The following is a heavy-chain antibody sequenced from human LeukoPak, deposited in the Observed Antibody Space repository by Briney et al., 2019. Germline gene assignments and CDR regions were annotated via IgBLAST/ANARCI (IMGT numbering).Heavy chain of an antibody. CDR2: INPNSGGT. D-gene: IGHD6-19*01. Sequence: GASVKVSCKVSGYTLTELSMHWVRQAPGQGLEWMGWINPNSGGTNYAQKFQGRVTMTRDTSISTAYMELSRLRSDDTAVYYCARVRVPIAVAAFDYWGQGTLVTVSS. CDR3: ARVRVPIAVAAFDY. J-gene: IGHJ4*02. V-gene: IGHV1-2*02. CDR1: GYTLTELS.